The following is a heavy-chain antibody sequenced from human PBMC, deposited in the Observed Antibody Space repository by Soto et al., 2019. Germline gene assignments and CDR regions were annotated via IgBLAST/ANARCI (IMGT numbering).Heavy chain of an antibody. CDR3: ARDNRNYDFWSGYYYGMDV. D-gene: IGHD3-3*01. CDR2: INAGNGNT. J-gene: IGHJ6*02. V-gene: IGHV1-3*01. CDR1: GYTFTSYA. Sequence: QVQLVQSGAEVKKPGASVKVSCKASGYTFTSYAMHWVRQAPGQRLEWMGWINAGNGNTKYSQKLQGRVTITRDTSASTAYMELSSLRSEDTAVYYCARDNRNYDFWSGYYYGMDVWGQGTTVTVSS.